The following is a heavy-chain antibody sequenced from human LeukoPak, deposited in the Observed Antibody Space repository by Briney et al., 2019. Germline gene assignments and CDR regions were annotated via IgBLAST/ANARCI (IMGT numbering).Heavy chain of an antibody. J-gene: IGHJ4*02. CDR3: ARTYGSGSYFDY. D-gene: IGHD3-10*01. V-gene: IGHV2-70*11. Sequence: SGPALVKPTQTLTLTCTFSGFSLSTSGMCVSWIRQPPEKALEWLARIDWDDDKCYSTSLKTTLTISKDTSKNQVVLTMTNMDPVDTATYYCARTYGSGSYFDYWGQGTLVTVSS. CDR2: IDWDDDK. CDR1: GFSLSTSGMC.